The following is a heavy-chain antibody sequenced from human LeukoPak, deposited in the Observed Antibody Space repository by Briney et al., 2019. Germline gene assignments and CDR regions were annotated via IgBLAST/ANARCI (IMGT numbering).Heavy chain of an antibody. J-gene: IGHJ4*02. CDR1: GYTLTELS. CDR3: ATSPWYYDFWSGYFG. V-gene: IGHV1-24*01. D-gene: IGHD3-3*01. Sequence: ASVKVSCKVSGYTLTELSMHWVRQAPGKGLEWMGGLDPEDGETIYAQKFQGRVTMTEDTSTDTAYMELSSLRSEDTAVYYCATSPWYYDFWSGYFGWGQGTLVTVSS. CDR2: LDPEDGET.